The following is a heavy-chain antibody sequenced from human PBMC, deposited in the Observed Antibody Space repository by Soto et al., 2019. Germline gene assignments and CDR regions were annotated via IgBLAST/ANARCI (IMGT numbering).Heavy chain of an antibody. J-gene: IGHJ2*01. CDR1: GGSFSGYY. V-gene: IGHV4-34*01. CDR2: INHSGST. CDR3: ARGGYSSSWQNWYFDL. Sequence: QVQLQQWGAGLLKPSETLSLTCAVYGGSFSGYYWSWIRQPPGKGLEWIGEINHSGSTNYNPSLKSRATISXXTXKXXSSLKLSSVTAADTAVYYCARGGYSSSWQNWYFDLWGRGTLVTVSS. D-gene: IGHD6-13*01.